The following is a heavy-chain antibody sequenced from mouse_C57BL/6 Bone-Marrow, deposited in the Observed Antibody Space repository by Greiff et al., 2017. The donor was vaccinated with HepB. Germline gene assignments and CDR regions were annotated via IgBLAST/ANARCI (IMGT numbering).Heavy chain of an antibody. CDR2: IYPGGGYT. Sequence: VQLQESGAELVRPGTSVKMSCKASGYTFTNYWIGWAKQRPGHGLEWIGDIYPGGGYTNYNEKFKGKATLTADKSSSTAYMQFSSLTSEDSAIYYCARGAYSPMDYWGQGTSVTVSS. CDR1: GYTFTNYW. CDR3: ARGAYSPMDY. J-gene: IGHJ4*01. V-gene: IGHV1-63*01.